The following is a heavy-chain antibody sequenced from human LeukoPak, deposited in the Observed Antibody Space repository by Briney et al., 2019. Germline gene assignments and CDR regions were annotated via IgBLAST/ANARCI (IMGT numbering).Heavy chain of an antibody. J-gene: IGHJ4*02. CDR3: ARANILGATSPFDY. CDR1: GYNFISYW. V-gene: IGHV5-51*01. CDR2: IYPGDSDT. Sequence: GESLKISCKGSGYNFISYWIGWVRQMPGKGLEWMGVIYPGDSDTRYSPSFQGQVTISADKSISTAYLQWSSLKASDTAMYCCARANILGATSPFDYWGQGTLVTVSS. D-gene: IGHD1-26*01.